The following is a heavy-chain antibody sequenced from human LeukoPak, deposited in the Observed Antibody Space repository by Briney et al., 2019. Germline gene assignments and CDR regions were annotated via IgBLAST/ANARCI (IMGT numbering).Heavy chain of an antibody. CDR3: AKTEYGTHLYYYYMDV. CDR2: ISGSGGST. V-gene: IGHV3-23*01. D-gene: IGHD2-2*01. J-gene: IGHJ6*03. Sequence: GGSLRLSCAASGFTFSSYAMSWVRQAPGKGLEWVSAISGSGGSTYYADSVKGRFTISRDNSKNTLYLQMNSLRAEDTAVYYCAKTEYGTHLYYYYMDVWGKGTTVTVSS. CDR1: GFTFSSYA.